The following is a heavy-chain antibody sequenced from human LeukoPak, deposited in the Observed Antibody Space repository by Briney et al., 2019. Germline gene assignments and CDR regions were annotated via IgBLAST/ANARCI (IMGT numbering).Heavy chain of an antibody. D-gene: IGHD5-24*01. CDR1: GGSISSHY. V-gene: IGHV4-59*11. J-gene: IGHJ4*02. Sequence: KPSETLSLTCTVSGGSISSHYWSWIRQPPGKALEWIGYIYYSGSTNYSPSLKSRVTISVDTSKNQFSLKLSSVTAADTAVYYCARGVDGLDYWGQGTLVTVSS. CDR2: IYYSGST. CDR3: ARGVDGLDY.